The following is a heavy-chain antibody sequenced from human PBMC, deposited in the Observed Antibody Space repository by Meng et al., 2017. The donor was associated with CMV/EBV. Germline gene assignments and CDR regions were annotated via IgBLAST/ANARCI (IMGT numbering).Heavy chain of an antibody. Sequence: SETLSLTCTVSGGSISSSTYYWGWIRQPPGKGLEWIGSIFYSGRAFYNPSLKSRISISVDTSKNQFSLKLSSVTAADTAVYYCAKDSGSRAAPGRLYFDYWGQGTLVTVSS. D-gene: IGHD2-15*01. V-gene: IGHV4-39*02. CDR2: IFYSGRA. CDR1: GGSISSSTYY. CDR3: AKDSGSRAAPGRLYFDY. J-gene: IGHJ4*02.